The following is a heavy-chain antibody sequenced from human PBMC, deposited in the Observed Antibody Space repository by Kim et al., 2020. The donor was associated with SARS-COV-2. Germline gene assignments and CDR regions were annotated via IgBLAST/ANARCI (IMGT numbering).Heavy chain of an antibody. V-gene: IGHV1-18*01. Sequence: ASVKVSCKASGYTFTSYGISWVRQAPGQGLEWMGWISAYNGNTNYAQKLQGRVTMTTDTSTSTAYMELRSLRSDDTAVYYCARDQLLGYCSGGSCHTFDYWGQGTLVTVSS. D-gene: IGHD2-15*01. CDR2: ISAYNGNT. CDR3: ARDQLLGYCSGGSCHTFDY. J-gene: IGHJ4*02. CDR1: GYTFTSYG.